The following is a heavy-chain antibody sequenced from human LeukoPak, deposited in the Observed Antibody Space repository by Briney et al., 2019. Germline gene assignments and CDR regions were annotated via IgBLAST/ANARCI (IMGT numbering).Heavy chain of an antibody. CDR1: GGSFSGYY. J-gene: IGHJ4*02. V-gene: IGHV4-34*01. CDR3: ARHGDYYGSGSRY. CDR2: INHSGST. D-gene: IGHD3-10*01. Sequence: SETLSLTCAVYGGSFSGYYWSWIRQPPGKGLEWIGEINHSGSTNYNPSLKSRVAISVDTSKNQFSLRLSSVTAADTAVYYCARHGDYYGSGSRYWGQGTLVTVSS.